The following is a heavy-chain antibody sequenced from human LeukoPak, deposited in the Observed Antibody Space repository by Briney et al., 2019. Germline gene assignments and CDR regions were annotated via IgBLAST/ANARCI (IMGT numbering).Heavy chain of an antibody. J-gene: IGHJ4*02. Sequence: GASVKVSCKAAGYTFTSYGVSWVRQAPGQGLEWMGLISGYNGDTIYAERLQGRVTMTTDTSTTTAYMELRSLRSDDTAVYCCARDVTSTSIGPNYFDYWGQGTLVTVSS. CDR2: ISGYNGDT. CDR3: ARDVTSTSIGPNYFDY. CDR1: GYTFTSYG. V-gene: IGHV1-18*01. D-gene: IGHD1-14*01.